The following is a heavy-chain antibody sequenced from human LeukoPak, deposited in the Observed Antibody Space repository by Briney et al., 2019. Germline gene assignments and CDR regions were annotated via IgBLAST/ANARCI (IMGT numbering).Heavy chain of an antibody. J-gene: IGHJ4*02. CDR1: GGSVSSGSYY. Sequence: PSETLSLTCTVSGGSVSSGSYYWSWIRQPPGKGLEWIGYIYYSGSTNYNPSLKSRVTISVDTSKNQFSLKLSSVTAADTAVYYCARVHYGDAWCRDCSAENYYFDYWGQGTLVTVSS. V-gene: IGHV4-61*01. D-gene: IGHD4-17*01. CDR3: ARVHYGDAWCRDCSAENYYFDY. CDR2: IYYSGST.